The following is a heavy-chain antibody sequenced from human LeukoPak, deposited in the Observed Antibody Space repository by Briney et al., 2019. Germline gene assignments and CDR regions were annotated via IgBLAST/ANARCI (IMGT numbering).Heavy chain of an antibody. Sequence: PGRSLRLSCAASGFTFSSYGIHWVRQAPGKGLEWVAVISYDGSNKYCADSVKGRFTISRDNSKNTLYLQMNSLRAEDTAVYYCASRATKWELLRPVTTEWNGAFDIWGQGTMVTVSS. CDR2: ISYDGSNK. D-gene: IGHD1-26*01. V-gene: IGHV3-30*03. CDR3: ASRATKWELLRPVTTEWNGAFDI. J-gene: IGHJ3*02. CDR1: GFTFSSYG.